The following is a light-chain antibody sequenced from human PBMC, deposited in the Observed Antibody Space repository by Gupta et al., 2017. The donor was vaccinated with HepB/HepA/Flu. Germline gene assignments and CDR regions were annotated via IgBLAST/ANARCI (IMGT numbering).Light chain of an antibody. V-gene: IGLV1-47*01. CDR1: SSNIGSNY. J-gene: IGLJ2*01. Sequence: QSVLTQPPSASGTPGQRVTISCSGSSSNIGSNYVYWYQQLPGTAPKLLIYRNNQRPSGVPDRFFGSKSGTSASLAISGLRSEDEADYYCATWDDSLSCCVVFGGGTKVTVL. CDR3: ATWDDSLSCCVV. CDR2: RNN.